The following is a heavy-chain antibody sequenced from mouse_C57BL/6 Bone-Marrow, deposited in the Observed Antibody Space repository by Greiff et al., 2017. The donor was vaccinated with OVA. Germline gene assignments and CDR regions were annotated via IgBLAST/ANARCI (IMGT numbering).Heavy chain of an antibody. CDR3: TGYYGSSLYWYFDV. V-gene: IGHV6-6*01. D-gene: IGHD1-1*01. Sequence: EVKLVESGGGLVQPGGSMKLSCAASGFTFSDAWMDWVRQSPEKGLEWVAEIRNKANNHATYYAESVKGRFTISRDDSKSSVYLQMNSLRAEDTGIYYCTGYYGSSLYWYFDVWGTGTTVTVSS. J-gene: IGHJ1*03. CDR2: IRNKANNHAT. CDR1: GFTFSDAW.